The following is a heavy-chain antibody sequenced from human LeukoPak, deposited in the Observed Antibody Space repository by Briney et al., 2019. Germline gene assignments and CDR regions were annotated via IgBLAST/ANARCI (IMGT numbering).Heavy chain of an antibody. J-gene: IGHJ4*02. CDR3: AKGAQWELNPFDY. Sequence: GGSLRLSCAASEFTFSSYGMHWVRQAPGKGLEWVSAISGSGGSTYYADSVKGRFTISRDNSKNTLYLQMNSLRAEDTAVYYCAKGAQWELNPFDYWGQGTLVTVSS. V-gene: IGHV3-23*01. CDR2: ISGSGGST. D-gene: IGHD1-26*01. CDR1: EFTFSSYG.